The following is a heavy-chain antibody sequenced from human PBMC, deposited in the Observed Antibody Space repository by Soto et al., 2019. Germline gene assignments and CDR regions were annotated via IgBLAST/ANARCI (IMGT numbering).Heavy chain of an antibody. J-gene: IGHJ1*01. CDR2: ISYDGSNK. Sequence: QVQLVESGGGVVQPGRSLRLSCAASGFTFSSYAMHWVRQAPGKGLEWVAVISYDGSNKYYADSVKGRFTISRDNSKNTLYLQMNSLRAEDTAVYYCASGAYYYDSSGPFQHWGQGTLVTVSS. D-gene: IGHD3-22*01. CDR3: ASGAYYYDSSGPFQH. CDR1: GFTFSSYA. V-gene: IGHV3-30-3*01.